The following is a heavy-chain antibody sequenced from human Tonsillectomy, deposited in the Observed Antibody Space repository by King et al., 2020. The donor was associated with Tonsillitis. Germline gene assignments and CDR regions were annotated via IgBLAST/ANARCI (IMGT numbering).Heavy chain of an antibody. CDR3: ARGVPAANFDV. CDR2: TYSGGST. J-gene: IGHJ4*02. D-gene: IGHD2-2*01. CDR1: GFTVSSNY. Sequence: VQLVESGGGLIQPGRSLRLSCAASGFTVSSNYMSWVRQAPGKGLEWVSITYSGGSTNYADSVNGRFTISRDNSKNTLYLRMNSLRAEDTAVDYCARGVPAANFDVWGQGALVTVSS. V-gene: IGHV3-53*01.